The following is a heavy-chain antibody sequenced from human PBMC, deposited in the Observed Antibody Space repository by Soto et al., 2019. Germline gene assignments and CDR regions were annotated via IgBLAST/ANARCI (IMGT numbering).Heavy chain of an antibody. V-gene: IGHV3-23*01. CDR3: AKGPTLYVFLTGTLAF. D-gene: IGHD1-1*01. J-gene: IGHJ4*02. CDR2: LSGSGGNT. CDR1: GFTFSNSG. Sequence: GGSLRLSCATSGFTFSNSGLSWVRQAPGKGLEWVSSLSGSGGNTYYADSVKGRFTISRDNSRNTLYLQLENLRVEDTAVYFCAKGPTLYVFLTGTLAFWGRGTLVTVSS.